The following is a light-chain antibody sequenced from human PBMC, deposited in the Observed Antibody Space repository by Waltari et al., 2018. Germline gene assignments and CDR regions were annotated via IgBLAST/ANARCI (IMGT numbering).Light chain of an antibody. CDR3: QQFGSSPFT. V-gene: IGKV3-20*01. CDR2: AES. J-gene: IGKJ4*01. CDR1: ESVSSSH. Sequence: EIVLPQSPGTLSLSPGERATLSCRASESVSSSHLAWYQQKPGQAPRLLIYAESYRATGIPDRFSGSGSGTDFTLTISRLEPEDFAVYYCQQFGSSPFTFGGGTKVEIK.